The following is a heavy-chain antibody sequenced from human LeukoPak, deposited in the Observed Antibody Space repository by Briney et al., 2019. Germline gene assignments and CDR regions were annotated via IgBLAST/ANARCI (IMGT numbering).Heavy chain of an antibody. CDR3: ARENPGMVTWEAYAFDI. J-gene: IGHJ3*02. CDR2: IYLNSGST. D-gene: IGHD5-18*01. Sequence: LSRVHCRCSFHQYGIIEVRPAAGKGRAGVSGIYLNSGSTGYADSVKGRFTISRDNAKNPLYLQMNSLRAEDTALYYCARENPGMVTWEAYAFDIWGQGTMVTVSS. V-gene: IGHV3-20*04. CDR1: RCSFHQYG.